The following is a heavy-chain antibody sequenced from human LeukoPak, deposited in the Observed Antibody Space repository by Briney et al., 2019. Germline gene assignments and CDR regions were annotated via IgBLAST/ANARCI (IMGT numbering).Heavy chain of an antibody. CDR1: GYSFTSYW. Sequence: GESLKISCKSSGYSFTSYWIAWVRQMPVKGLEWMGIIYPGDSDTSYSPSFQGQVTISADKSISTAYLQWSSLKASDTAMYYCARLDGPVYADHPHLFDYWGQGTLVTVSS. D-gene: IGHD4-17*01. J-gene: IGHJ4*02. V-gene: IGHV5-51*01. CDR2: IYPGDSDT. CDR3: ARLDGPVYADHPHLFDY.